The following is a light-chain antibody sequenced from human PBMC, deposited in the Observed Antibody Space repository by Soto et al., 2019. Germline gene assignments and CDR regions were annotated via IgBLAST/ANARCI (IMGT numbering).Light chain of an antibody. Sequence: EIVLTQCPAILSLSPGERATLSCRASQSVSSYLTWYQQKPGQAPSLLIYAASNRATGIPARFSGSGSGTDFTLTISSLEPEDFAVYYCQQRSNWPPITFGQGTRLEI. CDR1: QSVSSY. J-gene: IGKJ5*01. V-gene: IGKV3-11*01. CDR3: QQRSNWPPIT. CDR2: AAS.